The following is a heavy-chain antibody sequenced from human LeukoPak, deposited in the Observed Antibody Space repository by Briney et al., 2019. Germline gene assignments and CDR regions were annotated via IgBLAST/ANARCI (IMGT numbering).Heavy chain of an antibody. V-gene: IGHV3-48*01. CDR1: GFTFSSYS. CDR3: ARAGGEGLLPFAYYFDY. CDR2: ISSSSSTI. Sequence: GGSLRLSCAASGFTFSSYSMNWVRQAPGKGLEWVSYISSSSSTIYYAVSVKGRFTISRDNAKNSLYLQMNSLRAEDTAVYYCARAGGEGLLPFAYYFDYWGQGTLVTVSS. J-gene: IGHJ4*02. D-gene: IGHD4-23*01.